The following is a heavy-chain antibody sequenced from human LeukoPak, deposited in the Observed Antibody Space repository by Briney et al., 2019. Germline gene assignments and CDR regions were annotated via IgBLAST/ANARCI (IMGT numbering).Heavy chain of an antibody. J-gene: IGHJ4*02. CDR2: INHSGST. CDR1: GGSFSGYY. V-gene: IGHV4-34*01. Sequence: SETLSPTCAVYGGSFSGYYWSWIRQPPGKGLEWIGEINHSGSTNYNPSLKSRVSISVDTSKNQFSLKLTSVTAADTAVYSCARARRPYGDYPPDYWGQGTLVTVSS. D-gene: IGHD4-17*01. CDR3: ARARRPYGDYPPDY.